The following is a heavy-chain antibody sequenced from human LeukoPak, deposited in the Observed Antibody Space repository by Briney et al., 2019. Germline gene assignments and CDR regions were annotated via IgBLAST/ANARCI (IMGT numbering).Heavy chain of an antibody. D-gene: IGHD3-22*01. CDR1: GGSFSGYY. V-gene: IGHV4-34*01. J-gene: IGHJ4*02. CDR2: IYYSGST. CDR3: ARVRYYYDSSGPVDY. Sequence: SETLSLTCAVYGGSFSGYYWSWIRQPPGKGLEWIGSIYYSGSTYYNPSLKSRVTISVDTSKNQFSLKPSSVTAADTAVYYCARVRYYYDSSGPVDYWGQGTLVTVSS.